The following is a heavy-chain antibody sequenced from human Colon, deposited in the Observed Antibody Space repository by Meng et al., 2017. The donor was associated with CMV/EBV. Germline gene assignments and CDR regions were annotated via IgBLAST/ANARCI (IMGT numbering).Heavy chain of an antibody. Sequence: GGSLRLSCTASEFTVSDSYMNWVRQAPGKGLEWVSVIYGGGTTKYADPVKGRFTISRDNSKNSLFLQMNSLRAEDTAVYYCAGETGLPNGMDVWGQGTTVTVSS. J-gene: IGHJ6*02. CDR1: EFTVSDSY. D-gene: IGHD2-15*01. CDR2: IYGGGTT. CDR3: AGETGLPNGMDV. V-gene: IGHV3-53*01.